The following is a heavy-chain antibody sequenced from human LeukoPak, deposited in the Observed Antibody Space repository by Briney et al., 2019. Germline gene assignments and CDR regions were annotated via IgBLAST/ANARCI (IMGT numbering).Heavy chain of an antibody. CDR2: IYYSGST. CDR3: ARLGQSAFDI. J-gene: IGHJ3*02. CDR1: GGSISSSSYY. Sequence: KPSETLSLTCTVSGGSISSSSYYWGWIRQPPGKGLEWIGSIYYSGSTYYNPSLKSRVTISVDTSKNQFSLKLSSVTAADTAVYYCARLGQSAFDIWGQGTMVTVSS. V-gene: IGHV4-39*01.